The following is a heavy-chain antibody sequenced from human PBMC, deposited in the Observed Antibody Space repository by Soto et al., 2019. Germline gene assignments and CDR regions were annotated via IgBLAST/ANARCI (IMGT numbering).Heavy chain of an antibody. CDR3: ARVAYSRGWIFDY. Sequence: EVELVESGGDLVQPGGSLRLSCAASAFTFSTYWMSWVRQIPGRGLEWVASIKEDGTERYYVDSVKGRFTISRDNAKNSLFLQMNSLRAEDTAVYFCARVAYSRGWIFDYWGQGTLVTVSS. CDR2: IKEDGTER. J-gene: IGHJ4*02. CDR1: AFTFSTYW. V-gene: IGHV3-7*01. D-gene: IGHD6-19*01.